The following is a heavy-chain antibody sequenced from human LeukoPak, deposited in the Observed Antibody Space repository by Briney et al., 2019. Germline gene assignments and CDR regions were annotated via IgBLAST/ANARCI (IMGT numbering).Heavy chain of an antibody. CDR1: GGSISSSSYY. D-gene: IGHD2-15*01. V-gene: IGHV4-39*07. J-gene: IGHJ4*02. CDR3: ARVWGYCSGSSCYSLGKYYFDY. CDR2: IYYSGSI. Sequence: SETLSLTCTVSGGSISSSSYYWGWIRQPPGKGLEWIGSIYYSGSINYNPSLKSRVTISVDTSKNQFSLKLSSVTAADTAVYYCARVWGYCSGSSCYSLGKYYFDYWGQGTLVTVSS.